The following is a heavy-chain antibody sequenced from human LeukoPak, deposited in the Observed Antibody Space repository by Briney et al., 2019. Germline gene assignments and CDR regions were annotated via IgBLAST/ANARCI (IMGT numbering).Heavy chain of an antibody. CDR1: GFTFSTYS. V-gene: IGHV3-48*04. J-gene: IGHJ3*02. CDR3: ARSGYCTSTSCLNGRGAFDI. CDR2: ISSSSSPI. Sequence: GGSLRLSCAASGFTFSTYSMNWVREAPGKGLEWVSYISSSSSPIYYADSVKGRFTISRDNAKNSLYLQMNSLRAEDTAVYYCARSGYCTSTSCLNGRGAFDIWGQGTMVTVSS. D-gene: IGHD2-2*01.